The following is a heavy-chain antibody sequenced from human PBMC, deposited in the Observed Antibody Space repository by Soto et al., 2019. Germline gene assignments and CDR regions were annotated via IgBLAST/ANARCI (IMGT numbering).Heavy chain of an antibody. CDR1: GGSISSSNW. V-gene: IGHV4-4*02. CDR3: AREARGYDILTGYVSWFDP. CDR2: IYHSGST. J-gene: IGHJ5*02. Sequence: PSETLSLTCAVSGGSISSSNWWSWVRQPPGKGLEWIGEIYHSGSTNYIPSLKSRVTISVDKSKNQFSLKLSSVTAADTAVYYCAREARGYDILTGYVSWFDPWGQGTLVTVS. D-gene: IGHD3-9*01.